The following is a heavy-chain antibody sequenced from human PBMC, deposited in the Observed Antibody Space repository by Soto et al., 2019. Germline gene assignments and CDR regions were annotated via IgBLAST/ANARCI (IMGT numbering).Heavy chain of an antibody. Sequence: SGPTLVNPTETLTLTCTVSGFSLSNARMGVSWIRQPPGKALEWLAHIFSNDEKSYSTSLKSRLTISKDTSKSQVVLTMTNMDPVDTATYYCARILVVAARGRPFGFDPWGQGTLVTVSS. J-gene: IGHJ5*02. CDR3: ARILVVAARGRPFGFDP. CDR1: GFSLSNARMG. V-gene: IGHV2-26*01. D-gene: IGHD6-6*01. CDR2: IFSNDEK.